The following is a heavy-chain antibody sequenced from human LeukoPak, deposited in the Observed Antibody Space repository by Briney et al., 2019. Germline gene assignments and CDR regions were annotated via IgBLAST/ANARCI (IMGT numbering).Heavy chain of an antibody. CDR1: GFTFSTYA. J-gene: IGHJ4*02. D-gene: IGHD3-22*01. Sequence: GGSLRLSCAASGFTFSTYAMSWVRQAPGKGLEWVSVISGSGGSTYYADSVEGRFIISRDNSKNTLYLQMNSLRVEDTAAYYCAKRGYDTSGYYGYFDYWAREPWSPSLQ. CDR3: AKRGYDTSGYYGYFDY. V-gene: IGHV3-23*01. CDR2: ISGSGGST.